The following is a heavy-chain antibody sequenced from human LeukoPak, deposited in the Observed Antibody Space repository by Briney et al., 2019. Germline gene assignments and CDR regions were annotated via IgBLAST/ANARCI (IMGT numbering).Heavy chain of an antibody. CDR3: ARDDGGSSWYPSGRFDY. CDR2: IYYSGST. CDR1: GGSISSYY. V-gene: IGHV4-59*12. D-gene: IGHD6-13*01. J-gene: IGHJ4*02. Sequence: SETLSLTCTVSGGSISSYYWSWIRQPPGKGLEWIGYIYYSGSTNYNPSLKSRVTISVDTSKNQFSLQLNSVTPEDTAVYYCARDDGGSSWYPSGRFDYWGQGTLVTVSS.